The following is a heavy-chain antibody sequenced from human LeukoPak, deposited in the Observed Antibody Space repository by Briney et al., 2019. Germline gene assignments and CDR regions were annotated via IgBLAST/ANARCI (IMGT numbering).Heavy chain of an antibody. D-gene: IGHD1-26*01. CDR3: ANLLRGYWYFDL. CDR2: IYYSGST. Sequence: SEPLSLTCTVSGGPISRYYWSWLRQPPGKGLEWIGYIYYSGSTNYNPSLKSHVTISVDTSKNQFSLKLSSVTAADTAVYYCANLLRGYWYFDLWGRGTLVTVSS. V-gene: IGHV4-59*01. CDR1: GGPISRYY. J-gene: IGHJ2*01.